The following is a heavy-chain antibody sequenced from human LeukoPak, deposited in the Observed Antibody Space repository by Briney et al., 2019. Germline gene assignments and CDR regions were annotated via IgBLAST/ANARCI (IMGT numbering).Heavy chain of an antibody. J-gene: IGHJ3*02. CDR1: GFTVSAYA. D-gene: IGHD4-17*01. Sequence: GGSLRLSCTASGFTVSAYAMMWVRQAPGKGPEWVSAIRGGGGSAFYADSVKGRFTISRDNSKYTLFLQMNSLRAEDTAVYYCARDPNGDYIGAFDMWGPGTMVTVSS. CDR2: IRGGGGSA. CDR3: ARDPNGDYIGAFDM. V-gene: IGHV3-23*01.